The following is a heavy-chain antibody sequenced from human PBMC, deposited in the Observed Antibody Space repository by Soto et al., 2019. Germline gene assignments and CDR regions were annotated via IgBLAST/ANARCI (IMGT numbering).Heavy chain of an antibody. CDR1: GGSISSSSDY. J-gene: IGHJ4*02. CDR3: ARLGGSGWACFDY. V-gene: IGHV4-39*01. CDR2: SYYSGSN. Sequence: QLQLQESGPGLVKPSETLSLTCTVSGGSISSSSDYWGWIRQPPGKGLGWIWSSYYSGSNYYNPSHKSRPTICLHTPNHQFSLKLSSVTAADPAVYYCARLGGSGWACFDYWGQGTLVTASS. D-gene: IGHD6-19*01.